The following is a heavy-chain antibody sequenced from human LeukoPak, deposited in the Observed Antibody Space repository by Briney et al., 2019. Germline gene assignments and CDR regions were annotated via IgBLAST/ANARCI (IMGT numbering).Heavy chain of an antibody. D-gene: IGHD3-16*01. CDR2: ISGSGGST. V-gene: IGHV3-23*01. CDR3: AKIQDNYGYGNYFDY. CDR1: GFTFSSYA. Sequence: PGGSLRLSCAASGFTFSSYAMSWVRQAPGKGLERVSAISGSGGSTYYADSVKGRFTISRDNSKNTLYLQMNSLRAEDTAVYYCAKIQDNYGYGNYFDYWGQGTLVTVSS. J-gene: IGHJ4*02.